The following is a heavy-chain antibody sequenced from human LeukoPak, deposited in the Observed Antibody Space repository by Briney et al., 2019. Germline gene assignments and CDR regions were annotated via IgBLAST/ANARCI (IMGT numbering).Heavy chain of an antibody. Sequence: PGGSLRLSCAASGFTFSSYSMNWVRQAPGKGLEWVSAISGSGGSTNYADSVKGRFTISRDNSKNTLYLQMNSLRAEDTAVYYCAKDGYSSAKAAFDIWGQGTMVTVSS. V-gene: IGHV3-23*01. CDR3: AKDGYSSAKAAFDI. J-gene: IGHJ3*02. CDR2: ISGSGGST. D-gene: IGHD6-19*01. CDR1: GFTFSSYS.